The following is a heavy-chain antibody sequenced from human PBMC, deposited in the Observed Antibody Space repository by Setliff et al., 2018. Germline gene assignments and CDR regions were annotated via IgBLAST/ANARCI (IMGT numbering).Heavy chain of an antibody. V-gene: IGHV3-20*04. D-gene: IGHD6-13*01. J-gene: IGHJ2*01. CDR1: GFTFDDYG. CDR3: ANDGSSSGSWSFDL. CDR2: INWNGGST. Sequence: LRLSCAASGFTFDDYGMSWVRQAPGKGLEWVSGINWNGGSTGYADSVKGRFTISRDNAKNSLYLQMNSLRVEDTAVYYCANDGSSSGSWSFDLWGRGTLVTVSS.